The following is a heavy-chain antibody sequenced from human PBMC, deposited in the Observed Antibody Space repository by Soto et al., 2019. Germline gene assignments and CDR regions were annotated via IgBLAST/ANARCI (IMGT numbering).Heavy chain of an antibody. CDR3: AKGHYYGSGSSPVADY. CDR2: IKSKTDGGTT. D-gene: IGHD3-10*01. V-gene: IGHV3-15*07. J-gene: IGHJ4*02. Sequence: GGSLRLSCAASGFTFSNAWINWVRQAPGKGLEWVGRIKSKTDGGTTDFAAPVKGRFAISRDDSKNTLYLQMNSLRAEDTAVYYCAKGHYYGSGSSPVADYWGQGPLVTVSS. CDR1: GFTFSNAW.